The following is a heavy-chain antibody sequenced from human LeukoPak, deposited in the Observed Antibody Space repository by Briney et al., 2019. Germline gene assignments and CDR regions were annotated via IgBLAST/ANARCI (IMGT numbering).Heavy chain of an antibody. CDR3: AREVDSSGWYMFDP. Sequence: GGSLRLSCAASGFSFNRYWMHWVRQGPGKGLVWVSRINTDGSRTSYADSVKGRFTISRDNAKNTVYLQMNSLRVEDTALYYCAREVDSSGWYMFDPWGQGTLVTVSS. D-gene: IGHD6-19*01. CDR2: INTDGSRT. V-gene: IGHV3-74*01. CDR1: GFSFNRYW. J-gene: IGHJ5*02.